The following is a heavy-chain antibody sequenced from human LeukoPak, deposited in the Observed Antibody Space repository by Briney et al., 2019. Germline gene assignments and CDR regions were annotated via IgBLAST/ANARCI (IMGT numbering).Heavy chain of an antibody. J-gene: IGHJ5*02. V-gene: IGHV1-2*02. Sequence: GXGVEXXGXINPNSGGTNYAQKFQGRVTITRDTSISTAYMEVSRLRSDDTAVYYCARNHNYDFWSGYYPRSDWFDPWGQGTLVTVSS. CDR3: ARNHNYDFWSGYYPRSDWFDP. CDR2: INPNSGGT. D-gene: IGHD3-3*01.